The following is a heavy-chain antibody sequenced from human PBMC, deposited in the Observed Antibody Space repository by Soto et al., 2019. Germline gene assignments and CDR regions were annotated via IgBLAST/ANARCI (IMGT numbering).Heavy chain of an antibody. CDR1: GFTFSSYG. J-gene: IGHJ4*02. V-gene: IGHV3-33*01. D-gene: IGHD5-18*01. Sequence: QVQLVESGGGVVQPGRSLRLSCAASGFTFSSYGMHWVRQAPGKGLEWVAVIWYDGSNKYYADSVKGRFTISRDNSKNTLYLQMNSLRVEDTAVYYCARVRIGYSYGVYDYWGQGTLVTVSS. CDR3: ARVRIGYSYGVYDY. CDR2: IWYDGSNK.